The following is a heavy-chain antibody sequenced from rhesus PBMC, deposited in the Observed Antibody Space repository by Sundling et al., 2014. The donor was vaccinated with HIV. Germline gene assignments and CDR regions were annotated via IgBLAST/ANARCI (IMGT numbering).Heavy chain of an antibody. CDR2: IYWDDDK. V-gene: IGHV2-174*02. D-gene: IGHD3-28*01. CDR1: GFSLNTGGEG. Sequence: QVTLKESGPALVKPTQTLTLTCTFSGFSLNTGGEGVGWIRQPPGKTLEWLAHIYWDDDKRYNTSLKSRLTISKDTSKNQVVLTMTNMDPVDTATYYCARFSYDSAYPYFDYWGQGVLVTVSS. J-gene: IGHJ4*01. CDR3: ARFSYDSAYPYFDY.